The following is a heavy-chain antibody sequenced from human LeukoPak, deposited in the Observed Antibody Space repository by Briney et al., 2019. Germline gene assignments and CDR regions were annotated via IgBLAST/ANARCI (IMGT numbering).Heavy chain of an antibody. J-gene: IGHJ4*02. Sequence: PGGSLRLSCAASGFTFSSYSMSWVRQAPGKGLEWVSSISSSSSYTYYADSVKGRFTISRDNAKNSLYLQMNSLRAEDTAVYYCARDYYDSSNMGPDYWGQGTLVTVSS. CDR3: ARDYYDSSNMGPDY. CDR2: ISSSSSYT. V-gene: IGHV3-21*01. D-gene: IGHD3-22*01. CDR1: GFTFSSYS.